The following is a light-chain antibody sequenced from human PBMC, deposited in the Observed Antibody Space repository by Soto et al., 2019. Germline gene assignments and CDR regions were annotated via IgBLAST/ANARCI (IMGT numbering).Light chain of an antibody. Sequence: DVVMTQSPLSLPVTLGQPASISCRSSQSLVHSDGNTYLNWFQQRPGQSPRRLIYKVSKRDSGVPDRFSGSGSGTDFTLTISRLEAEDFGVYYCMQRRHWPSYTFGQGTKLEIK. V-gene: IGKV2-30*02. CDR2: KVS. CDR3: MQRRHWPSYT. J-gene: IGKJ2*01. CDR1: QSLVHSDGNTY.